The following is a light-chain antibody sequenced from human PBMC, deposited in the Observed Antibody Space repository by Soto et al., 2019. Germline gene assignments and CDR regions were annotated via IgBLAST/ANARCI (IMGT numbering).Light chain of an antibody. CDR1: NIGSKR. Sequence: SYELTQPPSVSVAPGKTARITCGGNNIGSKRVHWYQQKPGQAPVLVIYYDSDRPSGIPERFSGSNSGNTATLTISRVEAGDEADYYCQVWDSSSDHPFGGGTKVTVL. CDR3: QVWDSSSDHP. J-gene: IGLJ2*01. V-gene: IGLV3-21*04. CDR2: YDS.